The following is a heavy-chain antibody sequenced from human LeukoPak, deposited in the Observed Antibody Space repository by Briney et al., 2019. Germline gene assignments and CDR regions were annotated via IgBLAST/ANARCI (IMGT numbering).Heavy chain of an antibody. J-gene: IGHJ3*02. Sequence: SVKVSCKASGYIFTSYGISWVRQAPGQGLEWMGGIIPIFGTANYAQKFQGRVTITTDESTSTAYMELSSLRSEGTAVYYCASNHPKLRFLEWSTPHDAFDIWGQGTMVTVSS. CDR1: GYIFTSYG. CDR2: IIPIFGTA. D-gene: IGHD3-3*01. V-gene: IGHV1-69*05. CDR3: ASNHPKLRFLEWSTPHDAFDI.